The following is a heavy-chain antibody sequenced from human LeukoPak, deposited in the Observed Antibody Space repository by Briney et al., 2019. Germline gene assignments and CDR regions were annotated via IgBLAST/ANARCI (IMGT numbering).Heavy chain of an antibody. CDR3: AKDKAPRSYMDV. Sequence: GRSLRLSCAASGFTFSSYGMHWVRQAPGKGLEWGAVIWYDGSNKYYADSVKGRFTITRDNSKNTLYLQMNSLRAEDTAVYYCAKDKAPRSYMDVWGKGTTVTVSS. V-gene: IGHV3-33*06. CDR1: GFTFSSYG. CDR2: IWYDGSNK. J-gene: IGHJ6*03.